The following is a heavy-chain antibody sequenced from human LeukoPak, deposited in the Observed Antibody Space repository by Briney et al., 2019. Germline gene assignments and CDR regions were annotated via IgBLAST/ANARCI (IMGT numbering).Heavy chain of an antibody. V-gene: IGHV3-30*02. Sequence: PGGSLRLSCATSGFTFSRYGMNWVRQAPGKGLEWLASIRSDKSDTYYADYVKGRFTISRDNSKNTLYLQMNSLRAEGTAVYYCTKDAGYSSSWSKFDYWGQGTLVTVSS. D-gene: IGHD6-13*01. J-gene: IGHJ4*02. CDR3: TKDAGYSSSWSKFDY. CDR1: GFTFSRYG. CDR2: IRSDKSDT.